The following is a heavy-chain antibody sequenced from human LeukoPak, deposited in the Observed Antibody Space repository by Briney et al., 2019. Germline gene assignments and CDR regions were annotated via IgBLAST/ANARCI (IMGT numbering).Heavy chain of an antibody. CDR3: ARHPWAHYFDY. V-gene: IGHV4-39*01. Sequence: SETLSLTCTVSGGSISSGSFYWGWIRQPPGKGLEWIGSISYSGSTYYNPSLKSRVTISEHTSKNQFSLRLSSVTAADTAVYYCARHPWAHYFDYWGQGTLVTVSS. D-gene: IGHD3-16*01. CDR2: ISYSGST. CDR1: GGSISSGSFY. J-gene: IGHJ4*02.